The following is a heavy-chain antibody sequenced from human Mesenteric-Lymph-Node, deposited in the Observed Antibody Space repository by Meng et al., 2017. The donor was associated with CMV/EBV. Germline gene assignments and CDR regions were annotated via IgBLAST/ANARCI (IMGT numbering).Heavy chain of an antibody. CDR1: GGSFSGYY. CDR3: ARHQRWLKSEGGFNY. J-gene: IGHJ4*02. V-gene: IGHV4-34*01. CDR2: INHSGST. Sequence: QVQLQQWGAGLLKPSETLSLTCAVYGGSFSGYYWSWIRQPPGKGLEWIGEINHSGSTNYNPSLKSRVTISVDTSKNQFSLKLSSVTAADTAVYYCARHQRWLKSEGGFNYWGQGTLVTRLL. D-gene: IGHD4-23*01.